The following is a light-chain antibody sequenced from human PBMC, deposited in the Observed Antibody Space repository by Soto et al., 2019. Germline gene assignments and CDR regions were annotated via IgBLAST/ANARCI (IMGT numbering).Light chain of an antibody. Sequence: QSVLTQPASVSGSPGQSITISCTGTSSDVGGYNHVSWYQHSPGKAPKLILFAVSDRPSGFSHRFSGSKSGNTASLTISGLQAEDEADYYCCSYTSLSTVVFGGGTKVTVL. CDR3: CSYTSLSTVV. V-gene: IGLV2-14*01. J-gene: IGLJ2*01. CDR2: AVS. CDR1: SSDVGGYNH.